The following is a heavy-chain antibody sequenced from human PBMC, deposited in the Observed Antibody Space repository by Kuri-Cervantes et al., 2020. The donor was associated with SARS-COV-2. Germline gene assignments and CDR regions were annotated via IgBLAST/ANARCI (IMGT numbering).Heavy chain of an antibody. CDR3: ATTGWGRLDY. D-gene: IGHD6-19*01. V-gene: IGHV4-39*07. Sequence: GSLRLSCTVSGGSISSSSYYWGWVRQPPGKGLEWIGTIYYTGTTFYNSSLESRVTISVDTSSNQFSLRLTSVTAADTAVYYCATTGWGRLDYWGQGTLVTVSS. CDR1: GGSISSSSYY. CDR2: IYYTGTT. J-gene: IGHJ4*02.